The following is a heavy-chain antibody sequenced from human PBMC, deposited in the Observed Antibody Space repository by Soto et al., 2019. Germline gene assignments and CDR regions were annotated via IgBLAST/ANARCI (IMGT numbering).Heavy chain of an antibody. D-gene: IGHD1-26*01. J-gene: IGHJ4*02. CDR1: GGTFSSYA. Sequence: GASVKVSCKASGGTFSSYAISWVRQAPGQGLEWMGWISAYNHYTNYAQKFQGRVTMTTDTSTNTAYMELRSLRSGDTAMYFCARVGPSREVPYPFEYWGQGTLVTVSS. CDR2: ISAYNHYT. V-gene: IGHV1-18*01. CDR3: ARVGPSREVPYPFEY.